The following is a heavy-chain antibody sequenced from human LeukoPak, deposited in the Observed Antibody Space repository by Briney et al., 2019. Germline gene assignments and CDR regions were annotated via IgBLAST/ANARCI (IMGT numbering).Heavy chain of an antibody. CDR1: GFTFSDYY. V-gene: IGHV3-11*05. Sequence: GGSLRLSCAASGFTFSDYYMIWIRQAPGKGLEWVSYISKSGGDTNYADSVKGRFTISRDNGKNSLYLQMNSLRAEDTAFYYCARARQSGRPLDYGAQGPLVSVP. CDR3: ARARQSGRPLDY. CDR2: ISKSGGDT. J-gene: IGHJ4*02. D-gene: IGHD1-26*01.